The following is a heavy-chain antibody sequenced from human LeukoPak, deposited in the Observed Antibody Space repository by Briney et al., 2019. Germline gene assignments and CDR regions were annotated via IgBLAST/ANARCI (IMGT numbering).Heavy chain of an antibody. D-gene: IGHD3-9*01. J-gene: IGHJ4*02. CDR1: GFTFSTYA. CDR2: ISGSGGST. CDR3: ANVRYFDWYYFDY. Sequence: PGGSLRLSCAASGFTFSTYAMNWVPQAPGKGLDWVSGISGSGGSTYYADSVKGRFIISRDNSKNTLYLQMNSLRAADTAVYYCANVRYFDWYYFDYWGQGALVTVSS. V-gene: IGHV3-23*01.